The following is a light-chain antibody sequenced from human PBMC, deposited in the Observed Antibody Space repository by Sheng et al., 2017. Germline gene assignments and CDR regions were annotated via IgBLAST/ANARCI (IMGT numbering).Light chain of an antibody. CDR2: DAS. CDR1: QDINKY. J-gene: IGKJ2*01. CDR3: QQYDAVPTT. Sequence: DIQMTQSPSSLSASIGDRVTITCQASQDINKYLNWYQHKAGEAPKLLIYDASNLATGVPSRFSGSGSGTDFTFTISSLQPEDFSTYYCQQYDAVPTTFGRGTKLEIK. V-gene: IGKV1-33*01.